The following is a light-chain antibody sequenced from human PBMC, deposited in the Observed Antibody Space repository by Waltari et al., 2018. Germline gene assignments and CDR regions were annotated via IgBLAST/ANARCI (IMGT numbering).Light chain of an antibody. Sequence: QPVLIQPPSASGTPGQRVPISCSGSSSTIGSNYVYWYLQVPGTAPKLLMYRDNWRPSGVPDRFSGSKSGTSASLAISGVRSEDEADYHCAAWDDVLSGVVFGGGTKLIVL. V-gene: IGLV1-47*01. J-gene: IGLJ2*01. CDR1: SSTIGSNY. CDR2: RDN. CDR3: AAWDDVLSGVV.